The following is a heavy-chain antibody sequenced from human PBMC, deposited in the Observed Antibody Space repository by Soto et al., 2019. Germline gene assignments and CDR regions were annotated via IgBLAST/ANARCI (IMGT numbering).Heavy chain of an antibody. CDR3: AKVPDIVVVVAATPS. CDR1: GFTFSSYA. Sequence: EVQLLESGGGLVQPGGSLRLSYAASGFTFSSYAMSWVRQAPGKGLEWVSAISGSGGSTYYADSVKGRFTISRDNSKNTLYLQMNSLRAEDTAVYYCAKVPDIVVVVAATPSWGQGTLVTVSS. CDR2: ISGSGGST. D-gene: IGHD2-15*01. J-gene: IGHJ5*02. V-gene: IGHV3-23*01.